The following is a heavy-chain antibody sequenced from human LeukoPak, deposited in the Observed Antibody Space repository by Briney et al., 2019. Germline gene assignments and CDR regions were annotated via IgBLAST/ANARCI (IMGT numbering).Heavy chain of an antibody. CDR1: GYSFTSYW. CDR2: IYPGDSYT. CDR3: ARQNYDYVWGSYRSPHFDY. V-gene: IGHV5-51*01. Sequence: GESLKISCKGSGYSFTSYWIGWVRQMRGKGLEWMGIIYPGDSYTIYSPSFKGQVTISADKSISTVYLQWSSLKASDIAMYYCARQNYDYVWGSYRSPHFDYWGQGTLVTVSS. D-gene: IGHD3-16*02. J-gene: IGHJ4*02.